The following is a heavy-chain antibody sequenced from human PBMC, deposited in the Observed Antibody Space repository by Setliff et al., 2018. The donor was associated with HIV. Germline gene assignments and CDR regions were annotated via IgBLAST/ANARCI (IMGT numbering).Heavy chain of an antibody. J-gene: IGHJ3*02. CDR1: GYTFTGYY. V-gene: IGHV1-69*05. D-gene: IGHD3-22*01. CDR3: AITSRGYSLQRGGAFDI. Sequence: ASVKVSCKASGYTFTGYYMHWVRQAPGQGLEWMGGRSPIFSTTNYAQKFQGRVTITTDESTSRAYMELSSLRSEDTAVYYCAITSRGYSLQRGGAFDIWGQGTLVTVS. CDR2: RSPIFSTT.